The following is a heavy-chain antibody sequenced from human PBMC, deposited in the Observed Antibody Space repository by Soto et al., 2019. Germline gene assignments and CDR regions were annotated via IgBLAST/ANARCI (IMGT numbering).Heavy chain of an antibody. V-gene: IGHV1-18*01. J-gene: IGHJ6*02. D-gene: IGHD6-19*01. CDR2: ISGYNGNT. CDR1: GYTFSNYG. CDR3: SRSIMVGGWFDPNYYHGMDV. Sequence: QVQLVQSGAEVKKPGASVTVSCKTSGYTFSNYGINWVRQAPGQGLEWMGWISGYNGNTNYAQTVQGRVTMTTDTSTGKVYMELTSLKSDYTAIYYCSRSIMVGGWFDPNYYHGMDVWGQGTPVTVS.